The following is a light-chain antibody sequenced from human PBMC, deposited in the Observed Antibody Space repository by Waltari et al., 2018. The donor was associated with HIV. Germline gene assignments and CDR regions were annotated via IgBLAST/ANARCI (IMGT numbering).Light chain of an antibody. CDR2: AAS. CDR3: QQSYSSPISDYNSPIT. J-gene: IGKJ5*01. Sequence: DIQMPQSPSSLSASIGDRVTITCRASLDISTYLNWYQQRPGKAPRLLIYAASSLQSGVPSRFSGSGSGTFFTLTIISLQAEDFATYYCQQSYSSPISDYNSPITFGQGTRLEIK. CDR1: LDISTY. V-gene: IGKV1-39*01.